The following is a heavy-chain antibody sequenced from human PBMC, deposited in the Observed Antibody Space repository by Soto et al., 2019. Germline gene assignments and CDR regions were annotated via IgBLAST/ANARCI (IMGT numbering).Heavy chain of an antibody. J-gene: IGHJ4*02. D-gene: IGHD4-17*01. CDR3: APGRRLTYFDY. CDR2: ISASGGST. CDR1: GFTFSSHA. V-gene: IGHV3-23*01. Sequence: PGGSLRLSCAASGFTFSSHAMSWVRQAPGKGLEWVSTISASGGSTYYEDSVKGRFTISRDNSKNILYLQMNSLRAEDTAVYYCAPGRRLTYFDYWGQGTLVTVSS.